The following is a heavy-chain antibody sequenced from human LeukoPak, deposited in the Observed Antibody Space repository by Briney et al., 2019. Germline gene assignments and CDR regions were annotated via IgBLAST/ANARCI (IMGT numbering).Heavy chain of an antibody. CDR1: GFTFSSYG. CDR3: AKDRRIAVAGIFWFDY. D-gene: IGHD6-19*01. Sequence: GGSLRLSCAASGFTFSSYGMHWVRQAPGKGLEWVAVISYDGSNKYYADSVKGRFTISRDNSKNTLYLQMNSLRAEDTAVYYCAKDRRIAVAGIFWFDYWGQGTLVTVSS. V-gene: IGHV3-30*18. CDR2: ISYDGSNK. J-gene: IGHJ4*02.